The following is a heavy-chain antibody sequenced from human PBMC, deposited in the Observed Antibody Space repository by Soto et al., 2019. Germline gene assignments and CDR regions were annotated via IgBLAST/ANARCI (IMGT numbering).Heavy chain of an antibody. J-gene: IGHJ6*03. CDR3: ARNYGSGSYLNYYYYYMDV. V-gene: IGHV5-51*01. D-gene: IGHD3-10*01. Sequence: GESLKISCKGSGYSFTSYWIGWVRQMPGKGLEWMGIIYPSDSDTRYSPSFQGQVTISADKSISTAYLQWSSLKASDTAMYYCARNYGSGSYLNYYYYYMDVWGKGTTVTVSS. CDR1: GYSFTSYW. CDR2: IYPSDSDT.